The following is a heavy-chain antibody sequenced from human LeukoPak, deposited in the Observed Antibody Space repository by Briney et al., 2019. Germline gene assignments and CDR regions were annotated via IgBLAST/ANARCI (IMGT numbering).Heavy chain of an antibody. CDR2: IYYSGST. Sequence: SETLSLTCTVSGGSLTNYYWSWIRQPPGKGLEWIGYIYYSGSTNYSPSLKSRVTMSVDTSKNQFSLRLTSVTAADTALYYCARQSHPSDRSWLLDCWGQGTLVAVSS. CDR1: GGSLTNYY. D-gene: IGHD6-13*01. V-gene: IGHV4-59*08. CDR3: ARQSHPSDRSWLLDC. J-gene: IGHJ4*02.